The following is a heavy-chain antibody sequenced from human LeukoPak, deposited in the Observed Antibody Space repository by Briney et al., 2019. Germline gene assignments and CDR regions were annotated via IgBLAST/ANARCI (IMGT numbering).Heavy chain of an antibody. Sequence: GGSLRLSCAASGFTFDDYAMHWVRQAPGKGLEWVSLISWDGGSTYYADSVKGRFTIFRDNSKNSLYLQMNSLRAEDTALYYCAKIPSGRNDAFDIWGQGTMVTVSS. J-gene: IGHJ3*02. V-gene: IGHV3-43D*03. CDR1: GFTFDDYA. D-gene: IGHD6-25*01. CDR2: ISWDGGST. CDR3: AKIPSGRNDAFDI.